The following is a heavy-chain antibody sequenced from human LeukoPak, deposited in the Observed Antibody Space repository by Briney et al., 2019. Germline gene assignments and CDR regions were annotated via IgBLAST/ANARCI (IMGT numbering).Heavy chain of an antibody. Sequence: PGGSLRLSCATSGFTFDDYGMSWVRQVPGKGLEWVSGISWNGGSTVYADSVKGRFTISRDNAKNSLYLQMNSLRAEDTALYYCARFSRGTWSYFDYWGQGALVTVSS. CDR2: ISWNGGST. D-gene: IGHD2-15*01. CDR3: ARFSRGTWSYFDY. J-gene: IGHJ4*02. V-gene: IGHV3-20*04. CDR1: GFTFDDYG.